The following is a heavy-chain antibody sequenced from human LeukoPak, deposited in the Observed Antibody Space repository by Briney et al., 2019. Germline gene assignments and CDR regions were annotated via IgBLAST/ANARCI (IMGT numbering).Heavy chain of an antibody. J-gene: IGHJ4*02. D-gene: IGHD5-24*01. CDR1: GGSISSSNW. V-gene: IGHV4-4*02. CDR2: IYHSGST. Sequence: PSGTLSLTCAVSGGSISSSNWWSWVRQPPGKGLEWIGEIYHSGSTNYNPSLKSRVTISVDKSKNQFSLKLSSVTAADTAVYYCARVRRGLRGYYFDYWGQGTLVTVSS. CDR3: ARVRRGLRGYYFDY.